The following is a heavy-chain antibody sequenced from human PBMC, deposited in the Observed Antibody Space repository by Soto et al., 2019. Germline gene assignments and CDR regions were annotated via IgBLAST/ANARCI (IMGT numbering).Heavy chain of an antibody. CDR3: ARSLSMLAQDY. CDR2: INAGNGNT. CDR1: GYTFTSYA. Sequence: ASVKVSCKASGYTFTSYAMHWVRQAPGQRLEWMGWINAGNGNTKYSQKFQGRVTTTRDTSASTAYMELSSLRSEDTAVYYCARSLSMLAQDYWGQGTLVTVSS. J-gene: IGHJ4*02. V-gene: IGHV1-3*01. D-gene: IGHD2-8*01.